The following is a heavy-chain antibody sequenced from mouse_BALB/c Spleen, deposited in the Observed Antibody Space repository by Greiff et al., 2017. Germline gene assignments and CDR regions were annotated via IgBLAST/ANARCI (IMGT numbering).Heavy chain of an antibody. J-gene: IGHJ2*01. Sequence: EVKVEESGPGLVKPSQSLSLTCTVTGYSITSDYAWNWIRQFPGNKLEWMGYISYSGSTSYNPSLKSRISITRDTSKNQFFLQLNSVTTEDTATYYCAKGYYFDYWGQGTTLTVSS. CDR1: GYSITSDYA. CDR2: ISYSGST. CDR3: AKGYYFDY. V-gene: IGHV3-2*02.